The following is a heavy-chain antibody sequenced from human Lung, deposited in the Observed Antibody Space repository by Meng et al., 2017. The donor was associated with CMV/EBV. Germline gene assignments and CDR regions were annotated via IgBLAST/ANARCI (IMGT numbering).Heavy chain of an antibody. CDR3: RDGHYSGR. V-gene: IGHV3-7*02. CDR2: IKEDGSEK. J-gene: IGHJ4*02. D-gene: IGHD2-8*01. CDR1: GLRFSRFW. Sequence: LMVLGGGLVQPCGSRGRSCKVSGLRFSRFWMSWVRQAPGKGLEWVANIKEDGSEKYYVDSVKGRFTISRDNAKNSLYLQMNSLRVEDTAVYYCRDGHYSGRWGQGTLVTVSS.